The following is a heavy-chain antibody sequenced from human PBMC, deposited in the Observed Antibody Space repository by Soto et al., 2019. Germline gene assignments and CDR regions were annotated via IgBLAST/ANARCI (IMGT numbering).Heavy chain of an antibody. CDR3: ARVKVGFWSGYYAY. Sequence: QVQLVESGGGVVQPGRSLRLSCAASGFTFSSYGMHWVRQAPGKGLEWVAVIWYDGSNKYYADSVKGRFTISRDNSKNPLYLQMNSLRAEDTAVYYCARVKVGFWSGYYAYWGQGTLVTVSS. CDR2: IWYDGSNK. D-gene: IGHD3-3*01. CDR1: GFTFSSYG. J-gene: IGHJ4*02. V-gene: IGHV3-33*01.